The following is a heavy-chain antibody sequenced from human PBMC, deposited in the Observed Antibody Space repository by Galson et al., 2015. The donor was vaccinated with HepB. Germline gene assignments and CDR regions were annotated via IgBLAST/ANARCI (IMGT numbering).Heavy chain of an antibody. J-gene: IGHJ3*02. CDR1: GFSLSTSGMC. V-gene: IGHV2-70*01. CDR3: ARINDLRYNIHGAFDI. D-gene: IGHD1-14*01. Sequence: PALVKPTQTLTLTCTFSGFSLSTSGMCVSWIRQPPGKALEWLALIDWDDDKYYSTSLKTRLTISKDTSKNQVVLTMTNMDPVDTATYYCARINDLRYNIHGAFDIWGQGTMVTVSS. CDR2: IDWDDDK.